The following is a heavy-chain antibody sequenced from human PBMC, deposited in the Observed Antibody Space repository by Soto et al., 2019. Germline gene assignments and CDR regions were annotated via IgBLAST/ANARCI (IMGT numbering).Heavy chain of an antibody. CDR3: AREPSGGSGYPGIDV. Sequence: GGSLRLASAPSRFIFNGYTINWVRQAPGKRLEWLSSISSSGYIFSTDSVRGRFTISRDNAQNSVYLQINSLRAEDTAVYFCAREPSGGSGYPGIDVWGQGTTVTVSS. CDR1: RFIFNGYT. CDR2: ISSSGYI. J-gene: IGHJ6*02. V-gene: IGHV3-21*01. D-gene: IGHD2-15*01.